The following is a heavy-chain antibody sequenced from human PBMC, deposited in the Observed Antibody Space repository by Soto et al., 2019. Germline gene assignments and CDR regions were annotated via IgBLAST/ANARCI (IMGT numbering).Heavy chain of an antibody. V-gene: IGHV3-48*03. J-gene: IGHJ6*02. CDR1: GFTFSSYE. Sequence: EVQLVESGGGLVQPGGSLRLSCAASGFTFSSYEMNWVRQAPGKGLEWVSYISSSGSTIYYADSVKGRCTISRDNDKNSLYLQMNSLRAEDTAVYYCARVENYYYYYGMDVWGQGTTVTVSS. CDR2: ISSSGSTI. CDR3: ARVENYYYYYGMDV.